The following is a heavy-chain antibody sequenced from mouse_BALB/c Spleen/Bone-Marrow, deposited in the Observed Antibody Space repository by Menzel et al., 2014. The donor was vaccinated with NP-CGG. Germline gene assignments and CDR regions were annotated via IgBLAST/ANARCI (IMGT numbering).Heavy chain of an antibody. V-gene: IGHV3-6*02. D-gene: IGHD2-2*01. Sequence: EVKLMESGPGLVKPSQSLSLTCSVTGYSITSGYYWNRIRQFPGNKLEWMGYISYDGGNNYIPSLKHRISITRDTSKNQFFLKLNSVTAEDTATYYCARGGLGYAMDYWGQGTSVTVSS. CDR2: ISYDGGN. CDR1: GYSITSGYY. CDR3: ARGGLGYAMDY. J-gene: IGHJ4*01.